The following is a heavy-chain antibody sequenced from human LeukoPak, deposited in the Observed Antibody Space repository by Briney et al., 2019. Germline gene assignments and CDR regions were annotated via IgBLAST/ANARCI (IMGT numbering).Heavy chain of an antibody. CDR3: ARDRACLGCWGFQPREFDY. J-gene: IGHJ4*02. D-gene: IGHD3-16*01. CDR2: IKQDGTEK. V-gene: IGHV3-7*01. CDR1: GFTFTTYW. Sequence: GESLRLSCAASGFTFTTYWMSWVRQPPGKGLEWVANIKQDGTEKYYVDSVKGRFTISRDNAKNSLYLQMNSLRAEDTAVYYCARDRACLGCWGFQPREFDYWGQGTLVTVSS.